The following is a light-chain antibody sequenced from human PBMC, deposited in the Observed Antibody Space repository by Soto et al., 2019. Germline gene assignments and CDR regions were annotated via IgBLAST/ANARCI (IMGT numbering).Light chain of an antibody. CDR1: QGISTG. CDR2: AAS. J-gene: IGKJ5*01. CDR3: QQYSHLIT. Sequence: DIQMTQSPSSVSASVGDRFTITCRASQGISTGLAWYQRKPGKAPKLLIYAASTLQTGVPSRFSGSGSGTDFTLTISSLQSEDIATYYCQQYSHLITFGQGTRLEIK. V-gene: IGKV1-12*01.